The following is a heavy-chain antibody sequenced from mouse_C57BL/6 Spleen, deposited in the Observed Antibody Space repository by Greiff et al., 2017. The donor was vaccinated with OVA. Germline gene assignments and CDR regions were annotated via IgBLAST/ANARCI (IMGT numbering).Heavy chain of an antibody. CDR2: ISDGGSYT. CDR3: AREDYYGSSYFAY. Sequence: EVQGVESGGGLVKPGGSLKLSCAASGFTFSSYAMSWVRQTPEKRLEWVATISDGGSYTYYPDNVKGRFTISRDNAKNNLYLQMSHLKSEDTAMYYCAREDYYGSSYFAYWGQGTLVTVSA. J-gene: IGHJ3*01. V-gene: IGHV5-4*01. D-gene: IGHD1-1*01. CDR1: GFTFSSYA.